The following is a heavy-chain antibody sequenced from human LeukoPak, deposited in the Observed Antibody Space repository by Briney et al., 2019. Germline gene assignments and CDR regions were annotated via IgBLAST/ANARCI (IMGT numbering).Heavy chain of an antibody. D-gene: IGHD6-13*01. CDR3: ARDADPYRPFIAAAGFLY. CDR2: IIPILGIA. Sequence: SVKVSCKASGGTFSSYAISWVRQAPGQGLEWMGRIIPILGIANYAQKFQGRVTITADKSTSTAYMELSSLRSEDTAVYYRARDADPYRPFIAAAGFLYWGQGTLVTVSS. CDR1: GGTFSSYA. V-gene: IGHV1-69*04. J-gene: IGHJ4*02.